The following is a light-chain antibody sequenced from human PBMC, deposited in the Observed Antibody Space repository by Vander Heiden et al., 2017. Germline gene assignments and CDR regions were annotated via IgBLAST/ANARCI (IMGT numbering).Light chain of an antibody. CDR3: QQDNSYST. CDR1: QSISSW. V-gene: IGKV1-5*03. CDR2: MAS. J-gene: IGKJ1*01. Sequence: DIQMTQSPSTLSASVGDRVTITCRASQSISSWLAWYQQKPGKAPKLLIYMASRLESGVPSRFSGSGSGTEFTLTSSSLQPDDFATYYFQQDNSYSTFGQGTKVEIK.